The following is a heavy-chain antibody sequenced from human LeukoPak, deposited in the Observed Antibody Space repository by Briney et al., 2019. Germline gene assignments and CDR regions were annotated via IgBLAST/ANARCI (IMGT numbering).Heavy chain of an antibody. Sequence: SETLSLTCAVSNHPITSDYDWVWIRQPPGQGLARIGQIFHSGIAHYNPSLKSRVTMSVDTYRSQFSVNLNSVTAADTAVYYCGRAGFGTAYNRFYYYMDVWGKGTTVTISS. V-gene: IGHV4-38-2*01. CDR2: IFHSGIA. CDR1: NHPITSDYD. J-gene: IGHJ6*03. CDR3: GRAGFGTAYNRFYYYMDV. D-gene: IGHD3-16*01.